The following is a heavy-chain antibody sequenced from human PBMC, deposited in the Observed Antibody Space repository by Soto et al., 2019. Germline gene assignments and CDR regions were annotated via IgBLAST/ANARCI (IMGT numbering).Heavy chain of an antibody. CDR1: GYTFTSYG. CDR3: VRAGVSGRKVIIPSSYFDY. D-gene: IGHD3-3*01. CDR2: ISAYNGNT. V-gene: IGHV1-18*01. J-gene: IGHJ4*02. Sequence: ASVKVSCKASGYTFTSYGISWVLQYPGQRLEWMGWISAYNGNTNYAQKLQGRVTMTTDTSTSTAYMELRSLRSDDTAVYYCVRAGVSGRKVIIPSSYFDYWGQGTLVTVSS.